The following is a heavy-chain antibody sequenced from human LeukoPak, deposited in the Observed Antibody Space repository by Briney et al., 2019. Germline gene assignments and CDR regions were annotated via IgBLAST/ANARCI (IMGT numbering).Heavy chain of an antibody. J-gene: IGHJ4*02. CDR3: AKVAEAVAEVWFDY. CDR2: ISYDGSNK. V-gene: IGHV3-30*18. Sequence: GGSLRLSCAASGFTFSSYSMHWVRQAPSKGLEWVAVISYDGSNKYYADSVKGRFTISRDNSKNTLYLQMNSLRAEDTAVYYCAKVAEAVAEVWFDYWGQGTLVTVSS. D-gene: IGHD6-19*01. CDR1: GFTFSSYS.